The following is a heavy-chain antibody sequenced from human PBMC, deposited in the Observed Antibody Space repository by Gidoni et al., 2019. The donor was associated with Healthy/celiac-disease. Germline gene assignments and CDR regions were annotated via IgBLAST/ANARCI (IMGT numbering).Heavy chain of an antibody. CDR3: ALKEGGYSGYDYYYYYYMDV. D-gene: IGHD5-12*01. CDR1: GGSISSSSYS. V-gene: IGHV4-39*01. Sequence: QLQLQESGPGLVKPSETLSLTCTVSGGSISSSSYSWGWIRQPPGKGLEWIGSIYYSGSTYYNPSPKSRVTISVDTSKNQFSLKLSSVTAADTAVYYCALKEGGYSGYDYYYYYYMDVWGKGTTVTVSS. J-gene: IGHJ6*03. CDR2: IYYSGST.